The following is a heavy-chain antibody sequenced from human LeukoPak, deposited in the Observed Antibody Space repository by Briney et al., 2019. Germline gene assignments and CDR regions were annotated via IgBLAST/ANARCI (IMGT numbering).Heavy chain of an antibody. CDR2: IWYDGSNK. J-gene: IGHJ4*02. V-gene: IGHV3-33*08. CDR3: ARVGIQLWYLDY. Sequence: GGSLRLSCAASGFTFSSYAIHWVRQAPGKGLEWVAVIWYDGSNKYYADSVKGRFTISRDNSKNTLYLQMNSLRAEDTAVYYCARVGIQLWYLDYWGQGTLVTVSS. D-gene: IGHD5-18*01. CDR1: GFTFSSYA.